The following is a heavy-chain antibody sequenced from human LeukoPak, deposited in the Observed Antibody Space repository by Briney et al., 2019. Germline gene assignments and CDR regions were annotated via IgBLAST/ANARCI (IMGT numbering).Heavy chain of an antibody. CDR3: ARVGYSSSPKPSYFDY. D-gene: IGHD6-6*01. V-gene: IGHV5-51*01. CDR1: GYIFTSYW. Sequence: HGESLKISCQGSGYIFTSYWIGWVRQMPGKGLEWMGIIYPGDSDTRYSPSFQGQVTISADKSISTAYLQWSSLKASDTAMYYCARVGYSSSPKPSYFDYWGQGTLVTVSS. CDR2: IYPGDSDT. J-gene: IGHJ4*02.